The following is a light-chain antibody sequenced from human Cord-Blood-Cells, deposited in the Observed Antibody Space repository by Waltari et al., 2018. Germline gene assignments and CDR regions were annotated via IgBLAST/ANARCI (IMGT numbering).Light chain of an antibody. CDR3: SSYAGSNNLV. CDR2: EVS. Sequence: QSALTQPPSASGSPGQSVTISCTGTSSDVGGSNYVSWYQQHPAKAPKLRIYEVSKRPSGVPDRFSGSKSGNTASLTVSGLQAEDEADYYCSSYAGSNNLVFGGGTKLTVL. CDR1: SSDVGGSNY. V-gene: IGLV2-8*01. J-gene: IGLJ2*01.